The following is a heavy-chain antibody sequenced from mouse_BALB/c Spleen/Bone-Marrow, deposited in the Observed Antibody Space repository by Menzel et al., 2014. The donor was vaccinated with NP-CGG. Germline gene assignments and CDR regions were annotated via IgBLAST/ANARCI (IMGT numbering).Heavy chain of an antibody. J-gene: IGHJ2*01. D-gene: IGHD1-1*01. CDR2: ISYSGST. CDR1: GYSITSDYA. CDR3: ARRGYYGSSLDY. V-gene: IGHV3-2*02. Sequence: VQLQQSGPGLVKPSQSLSLTCTVTGYSITSDYAWNWIRQFPGNKLEWMGYISYSGSTAYNPSLSSRISITRDTSKNQFFLQLNSVTTEDTATYYCARRGYYGSSLDYWGQGTTLPVSS.